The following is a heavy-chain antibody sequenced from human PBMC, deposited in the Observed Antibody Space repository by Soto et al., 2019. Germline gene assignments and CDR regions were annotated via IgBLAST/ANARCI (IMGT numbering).Heavy chain of an antibody. CDR3: ARLLNYYDSSGYPNWFDP. Sequence: QVQLVQSGAEVKKPGSSVKVSCKASGGTFSSYAISWVRQAPGQGLEWMGGIILIFGTANYAQKFQGRVTITADESTSTAYMELSSLRSEDTAVYYCARLLNYYDSSGYPNWFDPWGQGTLVTVSS. CDR2: IILIFGTA. D-gene: IGHD3-22*01. V-gene: IGHV1-69*01. CDR1: GGTFSSYA. J-gene: IGHJ5*02.